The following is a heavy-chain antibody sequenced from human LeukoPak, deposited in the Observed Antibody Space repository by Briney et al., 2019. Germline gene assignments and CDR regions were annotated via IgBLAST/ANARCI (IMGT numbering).Heavy chain of an antibody. CDR2: ISANSGQT. CDR1: GYTFTRFG. CDR3: ARDFYHGHCGGGYCYVLDY. D-gene: IGHD2-15*01. V-gene: IGHV1-18*01. J-gene: IGHJ4*02. Sequence: ASVKVSCKAAGYTFTRFGISLVRQAPGQGLEWMGWISANSGQTYYAQKIQGRVTMTTDTSTSTAYMELRSLRSDDTAIYYCARDFYHGHCGGGYCYVLDYWGQGTLVTVSS.